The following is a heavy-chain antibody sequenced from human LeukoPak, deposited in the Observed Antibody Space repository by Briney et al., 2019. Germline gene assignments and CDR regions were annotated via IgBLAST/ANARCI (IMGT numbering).Heavy chain of an antibody. D-gene: IGHD3-22*01. CDR2: IYPGDSDT. CDR3: ARLNYYDSSGYYYANYFDY. CDR1: GYSFTSYW. J-gene: IGHJ4*02. V-gene: IGHV5-51*01. Sequence: GESLKISCKGSGYSFTSYWIGWVRQMPGKGLEWMGIIYPGDSDTRYSPSFQGQVTISADKSISTAYLQWSSLKASDTAMYYCARLNYYDSSGYYYANYFDYWGQGTLVTVSS.